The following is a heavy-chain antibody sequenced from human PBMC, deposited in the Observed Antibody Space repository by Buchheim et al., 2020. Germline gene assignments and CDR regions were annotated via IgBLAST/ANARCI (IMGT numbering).Heavy chain of an antibody. V-gene: IGHV3-23*01. D-gene: IGHD1-14*01. CDR3: AKDPTGAPSGPMDN. Sequence: EVQLLESGGALVQPGGSLRLSCTASGFTFSTYAMIWVRQAPGKGLEWVSSLSNSGRAKYYAGSVKGRFTVSRDNSQKPVYLQMNSLKVDDTAVYYCAKDPTGAPSGPMDNWGQGTL. CDR2: LSNSGRAK. CDR1: GFTFSTYA. J-gene: IGHJ4*02.